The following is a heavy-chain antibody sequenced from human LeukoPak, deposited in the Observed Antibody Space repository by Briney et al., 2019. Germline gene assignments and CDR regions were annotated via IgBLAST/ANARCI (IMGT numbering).Heavy chain of an antibody. CDR1: GGSISSSSYY. Sequence: SETLSLTCTVSGGSISSSSYYWGWIRQPPGKGLEWIGEINHSGSTNYNPSLKSRVTISVDTSKNQFSLKLSSVTAADTAVYYCARVNPYYYDRKGHTGYWGQGTLVTVSS. CDR3: ARVNPYYYDRKGHTGY. CDR2: INHSGST. J-gene: IGHJ4*02. V-gene: IGHV4-39*07. D-gene: IGHD3-22*01.